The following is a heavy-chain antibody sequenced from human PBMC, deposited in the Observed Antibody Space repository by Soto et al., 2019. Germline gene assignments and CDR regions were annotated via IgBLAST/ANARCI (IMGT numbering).Heavy chain of an antibody. D-gene: IGHD1-26*01. CDR3: ARRGSGSYYDY. V-gene: IGHV3-23*01. CDR1: GFPFSSYA. J-gene: IGHJ4*02. CDR2: ISGSGGST. Sequence: EVQLLESGGGLVQPGGSLRLSCAASGFPFSSYAMRWVRQAPVKGLEWVSAISGSGGSTYYADSVKGRFTISRDNSKNTLYLQINSLRAEDTAVYYCARRGSGSYYDYWGQGTLVTVSS.